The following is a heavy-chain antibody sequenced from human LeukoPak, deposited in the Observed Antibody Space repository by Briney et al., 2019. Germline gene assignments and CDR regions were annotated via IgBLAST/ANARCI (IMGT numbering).Heavy chain of an antibody. D-gene: IGHD2-8*01. CDR3: ARATPHCTNGVCYLYYYYYYMDV. CDR2: ISSSGSTI. V-gene: IGHV3-11*01. Sequence: GGSLRLSCAASGFTFSDYYMSWIRQAPGKGLEWVSYISSSGSTIYYADSVKGRFTISRDNAKNSLYLQMNSLRAEDTAVYYCARATPHCTNGVCYLYYYYYYMDVWGKGTTVTVSS. CDR1: GFTFSDYY. J-gene: IGHJ6*03.